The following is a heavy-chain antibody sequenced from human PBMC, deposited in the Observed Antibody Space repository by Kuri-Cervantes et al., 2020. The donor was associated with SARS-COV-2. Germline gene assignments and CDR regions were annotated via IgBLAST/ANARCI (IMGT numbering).Heavy chain of an antibody. Sequence: GGSLRLSCAASGFTFSSYGMHWVRQAPGKGLEWVAVISYDGSNKYYADSVKGRFTISRDNSKNTLYLQMNSLRAEDTAMYYCARIPVYSRSGVVPAAHPDYWGQGTLVTVSS. V-gene: IGHV3-30*03. CDR3: ARIPVYSRSGVVPAAHPDY. D-gene: IGHD2-2*01. J-gene: IGHJ4*02. CDR2: ISYDGSNK. CDR1: GFTFSSYG.